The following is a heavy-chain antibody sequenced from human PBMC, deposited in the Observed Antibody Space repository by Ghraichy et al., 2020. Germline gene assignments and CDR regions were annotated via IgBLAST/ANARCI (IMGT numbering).Heavy chain of an antibody. Sequence: SETLSLSCTVSGGSISSNNYYWGWIRQPPGKGLEWIGSVYYSGSTYYNPSLKRRVTISVDTSKNQFSLKLSSVTAADTAVYYCARLIIREPSPFAYWGQGTLVTVSS. J-gene: IGHJ4*02. V-gene: IGHV4-39*01. D-gene: IGHD1-26*01. CDR2: VYYSGST. CDR1: GGSISSNNYY. CDR3: ARLIIREPSPFAY.